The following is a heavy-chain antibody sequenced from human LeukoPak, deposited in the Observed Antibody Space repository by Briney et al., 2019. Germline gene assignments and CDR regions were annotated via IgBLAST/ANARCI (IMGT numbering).Heavy chain of an antibody. D-gene: IGHD3-22*01. CDR2: IIPIFGIA. CDR1: GGTFSSYA. J-gene: IGHJ5*02. V-gene: IGHV1-69*04. Sequence: ASVKVSCKASGGTFSSYAISWVRQAPGQGLEWMGRIIPIFGIANYAQKFQGRVTITADKSTSTAYMELSSLRSEDTAVYYCASAYYHDSSGYLNWFDPWGQGTLVTVSS. CDR3: ASAYYHDSSGYLNWFDP.